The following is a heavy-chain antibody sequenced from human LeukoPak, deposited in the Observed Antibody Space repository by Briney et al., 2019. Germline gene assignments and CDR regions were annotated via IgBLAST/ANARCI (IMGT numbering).Heavy chain of an antibody. CDR3: ARAMGEGTAVAGFPASFDY. Sequence: SETLSLTCTVSGGSISSYYWSWIRQPPGKGLEWIGYIYYSGSTNYNPSLKSRVTISVDTSKNQFSLKLSSVTAADTAVYYCARAMGEGTAVAGFPASFDYWGQGTLVTVSS. CDR2: IYYSGST. J-gene: IGHJ4*02. D-gene: IGHD6-19*01. V-gene: IGHV4-59*01. CDR1: GGSISSYY.